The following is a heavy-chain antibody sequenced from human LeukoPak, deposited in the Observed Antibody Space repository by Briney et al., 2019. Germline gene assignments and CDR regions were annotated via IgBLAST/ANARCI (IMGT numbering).Heavy chain of an antibody. D-gene: IGHD6-13*01. CDR1: GFTFSSY. Sequence: GSLRLSCAASGFTFSSYWGWIRQPPGKGLEWIGRIYYSGSTYYNPSLKSRVTISVDTSKNQFSLKLSSVTAADTAVYYCARVCSSSWTRTYYYYMDVWGKGTTVTVSS. CDR3: ARVCSSSWTRTYYYYMDV. V-gene: IGHV4-39*07. CDR2: IYYSGST. J-gene: IGHJ6*03.